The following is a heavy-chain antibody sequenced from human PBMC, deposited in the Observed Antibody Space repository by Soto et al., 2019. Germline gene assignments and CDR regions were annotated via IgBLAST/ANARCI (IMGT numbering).Heavy chain of an antibody. CDR2: INSDGSSR. CDR1: GFTLSSYW. V-gene: IGHV3-74*01. Sequence: ELQLVESGGGLVQPGGSLRLSCVASGFTLSSYWMHWVRQAPGKGLVWVSRINSDGSSRTYADYVRGRLTISRDNAKNTLYLQMNSLRAEDTAVYYCARGDATLSAYYYSMGVWGKGTTVTVSS. CDR3: ARGDATLSAYYYSMGV. J-gene: IGHJ6*03. D-gene: IGHD1-26*01.